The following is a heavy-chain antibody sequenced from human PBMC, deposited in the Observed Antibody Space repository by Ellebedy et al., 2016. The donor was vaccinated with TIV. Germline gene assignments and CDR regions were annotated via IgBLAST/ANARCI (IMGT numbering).Heavy chain of an antibody. Sequence: GESLKISXAVSGFTFSNAWMSWVRQAPGKGLEWIGRIKSKTDGGTADYAAPVKGRFTISRDDSKTTLYLQMNSLKTEDTAVYYCTTDQSHVAFDIWGQGTMVTVSS. CDR2: IKSKTDGGTA. CDR1: GFTFSNAW. J-gene: IGHJ3*02. CDR3: TTDQSHVAFDI. V-gene: IGHV3-15*01.